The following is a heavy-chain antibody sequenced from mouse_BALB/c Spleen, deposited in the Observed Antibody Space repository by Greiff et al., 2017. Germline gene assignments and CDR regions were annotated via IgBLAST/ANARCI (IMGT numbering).Heavy chain of an antibody. CDR1: GYTFTSYY. J-gene: IGHJ4*01. V-gene: IGHV1S81*02. Sequence: QVQLKQPGAELVKPGASVKLSCKASGYTFTSYYMYWVKQRPGQGLEWIGGINPSNGGTNFNEKFKSKATLTVDKSSSTAYMQLSSLTSEDSAVYYCTRYGNYGGEYYAMDYWGQGTSVTVSS. CDR3: TRYGNYGGEYYAMDY. D-gene: IGHD2-1*01. CDR2: INPSNGGT.